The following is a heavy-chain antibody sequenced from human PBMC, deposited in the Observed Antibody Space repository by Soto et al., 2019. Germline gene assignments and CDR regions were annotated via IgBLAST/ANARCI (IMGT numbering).Heavy chain of an antibody. J-gene: IGHJ5*02. CDR2: IIPIFGTA. CDR1: GGTFSSYA. Sequence: QVQLVQSGAEVKKPGSSVKVSCKASGGTFSSYAISWVRQAPGQGLEWMGGIIPIFGTANYAQKFQGRVTITADESTSPAYIELSSLRSEDTAVYYCARMTVVVPAASGRSWFDPWGQGTLVTVSS. V-gene: IGHV1-69*01. D-gene: IGHD2-2*01. CDR3: ARMTVVVPAASGRSWFDP.